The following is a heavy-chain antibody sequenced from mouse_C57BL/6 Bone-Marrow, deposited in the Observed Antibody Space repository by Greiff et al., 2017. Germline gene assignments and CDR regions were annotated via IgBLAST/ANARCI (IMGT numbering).Heavy chain of an antibody. Sequence: QVHLQQSGAELARPGASVKLSCKASGYTFTSYGISWVKQRTGQGLEWIGEIYPRSGNTYYNEKFKGKATLTADKSASTAYMELRSLTSEDSAVYVCARSDGYHAGWYFDVWGTGTTVTVSS. V-gene: IGHV1-81*01. J-gene: IGHJ1*03. CDR2: IYPRSGNT. D-gene: IGHD2-3*01. CDR3: ARSDGYHAGWYFDV. CDR1: GYTFTSYG.